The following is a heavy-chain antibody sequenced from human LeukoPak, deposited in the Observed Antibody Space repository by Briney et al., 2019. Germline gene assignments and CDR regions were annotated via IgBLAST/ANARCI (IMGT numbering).Heavy chain of an antibody. CDR1: GFTFSSYG. CDR3: AKDFTSLSSYFDY. CDR2: IWYDGSNK. J-gene: IGHJ4*02. Sequence: GGSLRLSCAASGFTFSSYGMHWVRQAPGKGLEWVAVIWYDGSNKYYADSVKGRFTISRDNSKNTLYLQMNSLRAEDTAVYYCAKDFTSLSSYFDYWGQGTLVTVSS. V-gene: IGHV3-33*06.